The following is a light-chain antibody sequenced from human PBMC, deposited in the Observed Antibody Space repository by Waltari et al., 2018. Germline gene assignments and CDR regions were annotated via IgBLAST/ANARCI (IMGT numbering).Light chain of an antibody. CDR2: NNN. CDR3: AAWDDSLDAYVV. J-gene: IGLJ2*01. Sequence: QSVLPQPPSASGTPGQKVTISCSGTFSNIGNNAVNWCQQVPGMAPKLLIYNNNIQVPGVPDRFSGAKFGTSASLAISGLQSGDEAVYYCAAWDDSLDAYVVFGGGTKVTVL. CDR1: FSNIGNNA. V-gene: IGLV1-44*01.